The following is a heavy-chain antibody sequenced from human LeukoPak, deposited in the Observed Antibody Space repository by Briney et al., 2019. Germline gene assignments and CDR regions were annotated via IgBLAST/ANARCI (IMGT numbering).Heavy chain of an antibody. CDR3: VRDRGYAYGPFDY. V-gene: IGHV4-39*07. CDR1: GGSISSSSYY. CDR2: VYYSGST. J-gene: IGHJ4*02. Sequence: SETLSLTCTVSGGSISSSSYYWGWIRQPPGKGLEWIGSVYYSGSTYYNPSLKSRVTISVDTSKNQFSLKLSSATAADTAVYYCVRDRGYAYGPFDYWGQGTLVTVSS. D-gene: IGHD5-12*01.